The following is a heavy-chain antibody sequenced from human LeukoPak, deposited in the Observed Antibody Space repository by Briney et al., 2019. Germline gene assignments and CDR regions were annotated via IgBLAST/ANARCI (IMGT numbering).Heavy chain of an antibody. CDR2: INHSGST. D-gene: IGHD6-19*01. Sequence: PSETLSLTCAVYGGSFSGYYWSWIRQPPGKGLEWIGEINHSGSTNYNPSLKSRVTISVDTSKNQFSLKLSSVTAADTAVYYCARTRQWLVPNYYYMDVWGKGTTVTVSS. CDR3: ARTRQWLVPNYYYMDV. J-gene: IGHJ6*03. V-gene: IGHV4-34*01. CDR1: GGSFSGYY.